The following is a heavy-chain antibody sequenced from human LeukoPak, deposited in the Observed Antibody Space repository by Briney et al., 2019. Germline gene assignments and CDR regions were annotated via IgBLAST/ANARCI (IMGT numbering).Heavy chain of an antibody. CDR3: ARDEPNLYSGSLG. V-gene: IGHV3-21*01. CDR1: GFTFSRYS. Sequence: PGGSLRLSCAASGFTFSRYSMNWVRQAPEKGLEWVSSISSSSSYIYYADSVKGRFTISRDNAKNSLYLQMNSLRAEDTAVYYCARDEPNLYSGSLGWGQGTLVTVSS. D-gene: IGHD1-26*01. CDR2: ISSSSSYI. J-gene: IGHJ4*02.